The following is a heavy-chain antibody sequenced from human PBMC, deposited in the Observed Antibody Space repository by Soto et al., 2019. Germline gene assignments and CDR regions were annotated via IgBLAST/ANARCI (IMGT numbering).Heavy chain of an antibody. J-gene: IGHJ6*02. Sequence: SETLSLTCTVSGGSISSSRCHWGWIRQPPGKGLEWIASIKYSGTTFYNPSLKSRVTLSVDTSKNQFALKLSSVTAADTAVYYCARGPYYDFWSGYYGMDVWGQGTTVTV. V-gene: IGHV4-39*01. CDR2: IKYSGTT. CDR3: ARGPYYDFWSGYYGMDV. D-gene: IGHD3-3*01. CDR1: GGSISSSRCH.